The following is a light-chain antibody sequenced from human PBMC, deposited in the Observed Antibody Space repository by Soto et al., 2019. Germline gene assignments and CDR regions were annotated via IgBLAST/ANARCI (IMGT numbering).Light chain of an antibody. Sequence: QSALTQPASVSGSPGQSITISCTGTSSDVGGYNYVSWYQQHPGKAPKRMIYDVRNRPSGVSNGFSGSKSVITASLTISGLQAEDEADYYCSSYTTISTYVFGTGTKLPVL. V-gene: IGLV2-14*01. CDR2: DVR. CDR3: SSYTTISTYV. J-gene: IGLJ1*01. CDR1: SSDVGGYNY.